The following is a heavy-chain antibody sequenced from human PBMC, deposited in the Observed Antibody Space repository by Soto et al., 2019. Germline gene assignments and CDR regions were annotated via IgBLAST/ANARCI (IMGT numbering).Heavy chain of an antibody. Sequence: QVQLQESGPGLVKPSQTLSLTCIVSGGSISSNDFYWSWIRQHPGKGLEWIGYIYYSGNTYYNPSLKSRVTILVDTSKNQFSLKVSSVTAGATAVYYCARLSGSWQSWFAPWGQGTLVTVSS. J-gene: IGHJ5*02. CDR3: ARLSGSWQSWFAP. CDR2: IYYSGNT. V-gene: IGHV4-31*03. CDR1: GGSISSNDFY. D-gene: IGHD6-13*01.